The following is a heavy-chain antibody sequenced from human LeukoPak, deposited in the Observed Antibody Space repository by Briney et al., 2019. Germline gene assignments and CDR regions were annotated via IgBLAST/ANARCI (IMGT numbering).Heavy chain of an antibody. CDR3: AKARGGRYYYDSSGYS. CDR1: GFTFHNYA. J-gene: IGHJ4*02. CDR2: LSWNGATI. Sequence: SLRLSCEVSGFTFHNYAMHWVRQAPGKGLEWVSGLSWNGATIGYADSVKGRFTISRDNAKNSLYLQMNSLRAEDTALYYCAKARGGRYYYDSSGYSWGQGTLVTVSS. D-gene: IGHD3-22*01. V-gene: IGHV3-9*01.